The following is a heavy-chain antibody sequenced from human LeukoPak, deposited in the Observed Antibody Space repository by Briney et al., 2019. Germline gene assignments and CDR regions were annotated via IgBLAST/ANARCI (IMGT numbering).Heavy chain of an antibody. CDR3: ARAMTTVTTSDYFDY. CDR1: GFTFSSYA. J-gene: IGHJ4*02. D-gene: IGHD4-17*01. Sequence: GGSLRLSCAAPGFTFSSYAMHWVRQAPGKGLEYVSAISSNGGSTYYANSVKGRFTISRDNSKNTLYLQMGSLRAEDMAVYYCARAMTTVTTSDYFDYWGQGTLVTVSS. CDR2: ISSNGGST. V-gene: IGHV3-64*01.